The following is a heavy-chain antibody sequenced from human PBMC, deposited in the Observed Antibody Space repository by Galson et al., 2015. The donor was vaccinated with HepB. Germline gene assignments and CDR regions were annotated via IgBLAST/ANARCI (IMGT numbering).Heavy chain of an antibody. D-gene: IGHD3-22*01. V-gene: IGHV3-21*01. J-gene: IGHJ3*02. CDR1: GFTFSSYS. CDR3: ARDGAITMIVENAFDI. CDR2: ISSSSSYI. Sequence: SLRLSCAASGFTFSSYSMNWVRQAPGKGLEWVSSISSSSSYIYYADSVKGRFTISRDNAKNSLYLQMNSLRAEDTAVYYYARDGAITMIVENAFDIWGRGTMVTVSS.